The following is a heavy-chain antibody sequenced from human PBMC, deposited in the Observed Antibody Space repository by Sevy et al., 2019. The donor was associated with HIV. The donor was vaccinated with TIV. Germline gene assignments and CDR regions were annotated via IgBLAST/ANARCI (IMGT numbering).Heavy chain of an antibody. CDR3: ARPGYCSGGSCYGFDY. CDR2: ISAYNGNT. Sequence: ASVKVSCKASGYTFTSYGISWVRQAPGQGLEWMGWISAYNGNTNYAQKLQVRVTMTTDTSTSTAYMELRSLRSDDTAVYYCARPGYCSGGSCYGFDYWGQGTLVTVSS. CDR1: GYTFTSYG. D-gene: IGHD2-15*01. J-gene: IGHJ4*02. V-gene: IGHV1-18*01.